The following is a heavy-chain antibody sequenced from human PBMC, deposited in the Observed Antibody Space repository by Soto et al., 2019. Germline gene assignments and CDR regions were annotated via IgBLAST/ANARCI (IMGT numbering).Heavy chain of an antibody. Sequence: EAQLVESGGGLVQPGRSLRLSCTASGFTFDNYAINWVRRAPGKGLEWVAGISLNGASIGYAASVKGRFTISRDNAKNVLFLPMNTRTVVATAVYYCANLPLYGSGFDCWGQGTLVTVS. CDR2: ISLNGASI. CDR1: GFTFDNYA. D-gene: IGHD3-10*01. CDR3: ANLPLYGSGFDC. J-gene: IGHJ4*02. V-gene: IGHV3-9*01.